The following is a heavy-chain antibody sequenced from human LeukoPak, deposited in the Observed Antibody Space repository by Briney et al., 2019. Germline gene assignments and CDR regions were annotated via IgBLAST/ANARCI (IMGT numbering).Heavy chain of an antibody. CDR1: GFTVSSNY. D-gene: IGHD2-2*01. V-gene: IGHV3-53*01. Sequence: GGSLRLSCAASGFTVSSNYMSWVRQAQGQGLERVSVIYSGGSTYYADSVKGRFTISRDNSKNTLYLQMNSLRAEDTAVYYCARDRVVPAAPGRAFDIWGQGTMVTVSS. J-gene: IGHJ3*02. CDR3: ARDRVVPAAPGRAFDI. CDR2: IYSGGST.